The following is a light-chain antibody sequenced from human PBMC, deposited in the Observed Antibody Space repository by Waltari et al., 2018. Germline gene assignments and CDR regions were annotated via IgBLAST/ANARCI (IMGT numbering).Light chain of an antibody. V-gene: IGKV3-15*01. CDR2: GAS. CDR1: QSVSSN. Sequence: EIVMTQSPATLSVSPGERATLSCRASQSVSSNLAWDQQKPGQGPRRLIYGASTRATGIPARFSGSGSGTEFTLTISSMQSEGFAVXYCQQYNNWPSQYTFGQGTKLEIK. J-gene: IGKJ2*01. CDR3: QQYNNWPSQYT.